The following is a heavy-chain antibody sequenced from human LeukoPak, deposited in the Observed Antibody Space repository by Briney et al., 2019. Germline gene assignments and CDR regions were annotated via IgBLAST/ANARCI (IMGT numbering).Heavy chain of an antibody. CDR3: ARVGGYSASFDEGYYLDY. J-gene: IGHJ4*02. Sequence: ASVKVSCKASGYTFTSYAMNWVRQAPGQGLEWMGLINTNTGNPTYAQGFTGRFVFSLDTSVSTAYLQISSLKAEVTGVYYCARVGGYSASFDEGYYLDYWGQGTLVTVSS. D-gene: IGHD1-26*01. V-gene: IGHV7-4-1*02. CDR2: INTNTGNP. CDR1: GYTFTSYA.